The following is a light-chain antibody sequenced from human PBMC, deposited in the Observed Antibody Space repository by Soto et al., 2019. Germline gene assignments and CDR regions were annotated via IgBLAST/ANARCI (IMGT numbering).Light chain of an antibody. CDR2: EVS. Sequence: SALTQPASVPGSLGQSVTISCTATSSVVGVYNYASWYQQHPGKAPKLMIYEVSNRPSGVSIRFSGSKSGNTASLTISGLQAEDEADYYCSSYTSSSTWVFGGGTKLTVL. CDR3: SSYTSSSTWV. V-gene: IGLV2-14*01. CDR1: SSVVGVYNY. J-gene: IGLJ3*02.